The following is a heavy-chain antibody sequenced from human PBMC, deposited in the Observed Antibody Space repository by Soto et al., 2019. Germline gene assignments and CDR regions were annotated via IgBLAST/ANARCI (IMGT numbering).Heavy chain of an antibody. Sequence: PSQTLSLTCAISGDSVSSNSAAWNWIRQSPSRGLEWLGRTYYRSKWYNDYAVSVKSRITINPDTSKNQFSLQLNSVTPEDTAVYYCARVAGYSSSWYSLGAFDIWGQGTMVTV. J-gene: IGHJ3*02. CDR1: GDSVSSNSAA. CDR3: ARVAGYSSSWYSLGAFDI. D-gene: IGHD6-13*01. CDR2: TYYRSKWYN. V-gene: IGHV6-1*01.